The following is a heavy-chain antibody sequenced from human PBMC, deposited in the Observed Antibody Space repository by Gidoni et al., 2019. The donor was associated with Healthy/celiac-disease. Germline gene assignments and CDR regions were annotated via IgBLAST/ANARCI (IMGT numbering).Heavy chain of an antibody. Sequence: QVQLVESGGGVVQPGRSLRLSCAASGFTFSSYGMHWVRQAPGKGLEWVAFISYDGSNKYYADSVKGRFTISRDNSKNTLYLQMNSLRAEDTAVYYCAKDLQDYGDGSYYYGMDVWGQGTTVTVSS. CDR1: GFTFSSYG. CDR3: AKDLQDYGDGSYYYGMDV. CDR2: ISYDGSNK. J-gene: IGHJ6*02. V-gene: IGHV3-30*18. D-gene: IGHD4-17*01.